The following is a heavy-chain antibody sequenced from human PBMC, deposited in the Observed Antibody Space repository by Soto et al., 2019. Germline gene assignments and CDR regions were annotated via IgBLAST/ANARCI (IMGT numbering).Heavy chain of an antibody. Sequence: EASVKVSCKASGGTFSSYAISWVRQAPGQGLEWMGGIIPIFGTANYAQKFQGRVTITADESTSTAYMELSSLRSEDTAVYYCARSSGDTAMVGPNNWFDPWGQGTLVTVSS. D-gene: IGHD5-18*01. V-gene: IGHV1-69*13. CDR3: ARSSGDTAMVGPNNWFDP. CDR1: GGTFSSYA. CDR2: IIPIFGTA. J-gene: IGHJ5*02.